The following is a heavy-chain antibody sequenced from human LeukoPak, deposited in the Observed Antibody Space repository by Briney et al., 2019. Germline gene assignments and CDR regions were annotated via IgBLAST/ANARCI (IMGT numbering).Heavy chain of an antibody. CDR1: GFPFSSYA. V-gene: IGHV3-23*01. D-gene: IGHD3-22*01. J-gene: IGHJ4*02. CDR2: INGSGGST. CDR3: AKDGRAYYYDSSGYYSDYFDY. Sequence: GGSLRLSCAASGFPFSSYAMSWVRPAPGKGLEWVSAINGSGGSTYYTDSVKGRFTISRDNSKNTLYLQMNSLRAEDTAVYYCAKDGRAYYYDSSGYYSDYFDYWGQGTLVTVSS.